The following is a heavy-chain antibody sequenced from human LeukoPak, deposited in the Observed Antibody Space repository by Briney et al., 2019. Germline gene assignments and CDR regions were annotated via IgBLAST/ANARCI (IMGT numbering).Heavy chain of an antibody. Sequence: GGSLRLSCAASGFTFSSYSMNWVRQAPGKGLEWVSSISSTGTYIYYADSVKGRFTISRDDAKNSLYLQMNSLRAEDTAVYYCARDPSVVPAAVNWFDPWGQGTLVTVSS. CDR3: ARDPSVVPAAVNWFDP. J-gene: IGHJ5*02. V-gene: IGHV3-21*01. CDR1: GFTFSSYS. D-gene: IGHD2-2*01. CDR2: ISSTGTYI.